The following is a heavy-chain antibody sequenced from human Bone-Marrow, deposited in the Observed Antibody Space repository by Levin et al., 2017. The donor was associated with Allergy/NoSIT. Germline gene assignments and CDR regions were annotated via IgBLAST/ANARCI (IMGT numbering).Heavy chain of an antibody. V-gene: IGHV4-30-4*01. CDR3: ARVWRIFGVVITHYYYYGMDV. J-gene: IGHJ6*02. Sequence: SETLSLTCTVSGGSISSGDYYWSWIRQPPGTGLEWIGYIYYSGSTYYNPSLKSRVTISVDTSKNQFSLKLSSVTAADTAVYYCARVWRIFGVVITHYYYYGMDVWGQGTTVTVSS. D-gene: IGHD3-3*01. CDR1: GGSISSGDYY. CDR2: IYYSGST.